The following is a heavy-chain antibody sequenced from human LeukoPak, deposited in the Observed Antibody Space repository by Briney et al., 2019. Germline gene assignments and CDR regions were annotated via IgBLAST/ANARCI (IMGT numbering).Heavy chain of an antibody. J-gene: IGHJ4*02. V-gene: IGHV3-7*05. CDR3: ARDRGYTQDY. D-gene: IGHD5-12*01. CDR1: GFTFSSSW. Sequence: PGGSLRLSCAASGFTFSSSWMTWVRQAPGKGLEWVANIMHNGGEEYYGDSVKGRFTISRDNAKNSLYLQMNSLRAEDTAVYFCARDRGYTQDYWGQGTLVTVSS. CDR2: IMHNGGEE.